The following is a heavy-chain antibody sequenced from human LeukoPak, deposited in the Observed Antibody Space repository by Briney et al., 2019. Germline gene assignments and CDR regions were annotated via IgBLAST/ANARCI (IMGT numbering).Heavy chain of an antibody. Sequence: ASVKVSCKASGGTFSSYTISWVRQAPGQGLEWMGRIIPILGIANYAQKFRGRVTITADKSTSTAYMELSSLRSEDTAVYYCARYCSSTSCYSDAFDIWGQGTMVTVSS. CDR1: GGTFSSYT. V-gene: IGHV1-69*02. D-gene: IGHD2-2*01. CDR3: ARYCSSTSCYSDAFDI. CDR2: IIPILGIA. J-gene: IGHJ3*02.